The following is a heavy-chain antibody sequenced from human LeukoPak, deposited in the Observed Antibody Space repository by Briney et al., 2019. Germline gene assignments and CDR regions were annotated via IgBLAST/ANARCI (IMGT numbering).Heavy chain of an antibody. V-gene: IGHV3-30*02. CDR2: IRYDGSNK. CDR1: GFTFSSYG. D-gene: IGHD3-3*01. CDR3: AKDPNYDFWSGYLAYYYYYMDV. J-gene: IGHJ6*03. Sequence: GGSLGLSCAASGFTFSSYGMHWVRQAPGKGLEWVAFIRYDGSNKYYADSVKGRFTISRDNSKNTLYLQMNSLRAEDTAVYYCAKDPNYDFWSGYLAYYYYYMDVWGKGTTVTVSS.